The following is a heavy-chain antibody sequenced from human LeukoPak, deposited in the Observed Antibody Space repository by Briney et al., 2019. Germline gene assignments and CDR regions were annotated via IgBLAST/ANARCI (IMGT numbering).Heavy chain of an antibody. CDR3: AKDLIRGAAAYYFDH. D-gene: IGHD3-10*01. CDR2: IANDGKDK. V-gene: IGHV3-30*18. Sequence: GGSLRLSCAASGFTFGTYGMHWVRQAPGKGLEWVTVIANDGKDKKYADSVKGRFTISRDNSENTLYLQMNSLRVEDTAIYYCAKDLIRGAAAYYFDHWGQGTLVTVST. J-gene: IGHJ4*02. CDR1: GFTFGTYG.